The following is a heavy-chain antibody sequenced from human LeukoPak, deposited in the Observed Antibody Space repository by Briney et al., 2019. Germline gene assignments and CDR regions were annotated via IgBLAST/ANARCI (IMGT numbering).Heavy chain of an antibody. D-gene: IGHD6-19*01. CDR3: VRHSGWYFGY. Sequence: SETLSLTCTVSGDSISSSSYYWGWIRQPPGTGLEWIGTIFYSGSTYYNPSLKSRVIISLDGSKNLLSLELSSVTAADTAVYYCVRHSGWYFGYWGQGTLVTVSS. J-gene: IGHJ4*02. CDR2: IFYSGST. CDR1: GDSISSSSYY. V-gene: IGHV4-39*07.